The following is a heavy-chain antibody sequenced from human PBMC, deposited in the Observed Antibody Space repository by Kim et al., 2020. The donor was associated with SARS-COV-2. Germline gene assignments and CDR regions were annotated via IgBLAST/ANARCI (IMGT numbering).Heavy chain of an antibody. D-gene: IGHD3-22*01. CDR1: GFTFSSCS. CDR3: ARSGQRDYYDSSAYRWDY. J-gene: IGHJ4*02. V-gene: IGHV3-21*06. CDR2: ISSGSSYI. Sequence: GGSLRLSCAASGFTFSSCSMNWVRQAPGKGLEWVSSISSGSSYIYYADSVKGRFTISRDNAKNSLYLQMNSLRAEDTAVYYCARSGQRDYYDSSAYRWDYWGQGTLVTVSS.